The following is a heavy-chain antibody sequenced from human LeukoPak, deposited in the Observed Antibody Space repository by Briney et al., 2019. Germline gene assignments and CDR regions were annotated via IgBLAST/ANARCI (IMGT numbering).Heavy chain of an antibody. D-gene: IGHD2-15*01. CDR3: ARVQLAAPYWYFDL. V-gene: IGHV4-31*03. CDR1: GGSISSGGYY. Sequence: SETLSLTCTVSGGSISSGGYYWSWIRQHPGKGLEWIGYIYYSGNTYYNPSLKSRVTISVDTSKNQFSLKLSSVTAADTAVYYCARVQLAAPYWYFDLWGRGTLVTVSS. J-gene: IGHJ2*01. CDR2: IYYSGNT.